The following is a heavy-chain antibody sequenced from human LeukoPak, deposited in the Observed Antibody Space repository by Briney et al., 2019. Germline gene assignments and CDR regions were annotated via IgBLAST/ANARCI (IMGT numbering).Heavy chain of an antibody. CDR3: ARNSAGDSLDY. Sequence: PGGSLRLSCAASGSTFSFYTMNWVRQAPGKGLEWVSSISSSSSYIYYGDSVKGRFTISRDNDKNSLYLQMNSLRAEDTAMYYCARNSAGDSLDYWGQGTLVTVSS. D-gene: IGHD3-22*01. J-gene: IGHJ4*02. CDR1: GSTFSFYT. V-gene: IGHV3-21*01. CDR2: ISSSSSYI.